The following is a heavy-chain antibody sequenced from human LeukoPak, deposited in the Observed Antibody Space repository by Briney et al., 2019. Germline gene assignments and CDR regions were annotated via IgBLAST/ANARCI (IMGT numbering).Heavy chain of an antibody. CDR3: AREYSSPKTGRVRAFDI. Sequence: ASVKVSCKASGYTFINNWMHWVRQAPGQGLEWIGLINPTGTGTLYAQKFQGRVTMTRDMSTSTDYMELSSLRSEDTAVYYCAREYSSPKTGRVRAFDIWGQGTMVTV. CDR1: GYTFINNW. D-gene: IGHD2-15*01. J-gene: IGHJ3*02. V-gene: IGHV1-46*01. CDR2: INPTGTGT.